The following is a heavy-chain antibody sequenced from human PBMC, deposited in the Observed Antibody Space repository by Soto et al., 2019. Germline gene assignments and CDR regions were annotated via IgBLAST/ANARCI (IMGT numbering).Heavy chain of an antibody. CDR2: VRFDAINK. D-gene: IGHD2-21*02. J-gene: IGHJ4*02. CDR3: AKLPNCGGDCYFDY. Sequence: QVQLVESGGGVVQPGGSLRLSCATSGFACSSYGMHWVRQAPGKGLEWVAVVRFDAINKYYADSVKGRFTISRDKSKSMVYLQMNSLRPADTALYYCAKLPNCGGDCYFDYWGQGTLVTVSS. CDR1: GFACSSYG. V-gene: IGHV3-30*02.